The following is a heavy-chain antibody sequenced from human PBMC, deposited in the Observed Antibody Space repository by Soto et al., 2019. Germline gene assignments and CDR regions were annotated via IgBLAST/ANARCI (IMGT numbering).Heavy chain of an antibody. V-gene: IGHV3-33*01. CDR3: ARETGDWYFDL. CDR2: IWYDGSNE. J-gene: IGHJ2*01. CDR1: GFTFSNYG. Sequence: QVQLVESGGGVVQPGRSLRLSCAASGFTFSNYGMHWVRQAPGKGLEWVALIWYDGSNEYYADSVKGRFTISRDNSKNTLYLQMNSPRAEDTAVYYCARETGDWYFDLWGRGTLLTVSS.